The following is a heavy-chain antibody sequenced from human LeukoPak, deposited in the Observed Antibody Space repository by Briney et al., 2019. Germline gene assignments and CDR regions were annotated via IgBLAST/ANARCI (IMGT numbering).Heavy chain of an antibody. D-gene: IGHD6-13*01. CDR3: AGEAAAGTNFDY. V-gene: IGHV4-59*01. CDR1: GGSISSYY. CDR2: IYYSEYT. Sequence: PSETLSHTCTVSGGSISSYYWSWIRQPPGKGLEWIGYIYYSEYTKYNPSLESRVTISVDTSKNLFSLRLTSVTAADTAMYYCAGEAAAGTNFDYWGQGILVIVSA. J-gene: IGHJ4*02.